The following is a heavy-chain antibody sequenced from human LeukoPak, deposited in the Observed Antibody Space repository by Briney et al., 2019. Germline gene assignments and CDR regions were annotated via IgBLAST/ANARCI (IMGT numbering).Heavy chain of an antibody. CDR3: ARGRRYSGYEPPYYFDY. D-gene: IGHD5-12*01. Sequence: ASVKVSCKASGYTFTSYGISWVRQAPGQGLEWMGWISGYNGNTNYAQKFQGRVTITRNTSISTAYMELSSLRSGDTAVYYCARGRRYSGYEPPYYFDYWGQGTLVTVSS. CDR1: GYTFTSYG. CDR2: ISGYNGNT. J-gene: IGHJ4*02. V-gene: IGHV1-18*01.